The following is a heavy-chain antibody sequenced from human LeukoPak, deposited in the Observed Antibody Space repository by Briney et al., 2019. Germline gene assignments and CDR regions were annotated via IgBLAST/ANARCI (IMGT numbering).Heavy chain of an antibody. V-gene: IGHV3-23*01. CDR1: GFTFSSYA. Sequence: GGSLRLSCAASGFTFSSYAMSWVRQAPGKGLEWVSAISGSGGSTYYADSVKGRFTISRDNSKNTLYLQMNSLRAEDTAVYYCAKSPTARLLPADFQHWGQGTLITVSS. D-gene: IGHD2-21*02. CDR3: AKSPTARLLPADFQH. J-gene: IGHJ1*01. CDR2: ISGSGGST.